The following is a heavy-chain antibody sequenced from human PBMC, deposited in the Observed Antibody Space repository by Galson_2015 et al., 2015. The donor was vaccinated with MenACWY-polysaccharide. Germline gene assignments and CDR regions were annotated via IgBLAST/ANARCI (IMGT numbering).Heavy chain of an antibody. D-gene: IGHD4-17*01. CDR2: IYPADSDT. J-gene: IGHJ4*02. CDR1: GYSFTSNW. V-gene: IGHV5-51*03. Sequence: QSGAEVTKPGESLKISCKGSGYSFTSNWIGWVRQMPGKGLEWMGIIYPADSDTRYSPSFQGQVTISADKSISTAYLQWSSLKASDAAVYYCARLSATGTVTFDYWGQGTLVTVSS. CDR3: ARLSATGTVTFDY.